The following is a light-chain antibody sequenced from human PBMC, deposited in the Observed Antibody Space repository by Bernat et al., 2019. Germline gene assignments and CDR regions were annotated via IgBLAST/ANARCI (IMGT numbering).Light chain of an antibody. CDR3: AAWDDSLSGRV. J-gene: IGLJ3*02. CDR2: SNN. Sequence: QSVLTQPPSASGTPGQRVTIPCSGSSSNIGSNYVYWYQQLPGTAPKLLIYSNNQRPSGVPARFSGSKSGTSASLAISGLRSEDEADYYCAAWDDSLSGRVFGGGTKLTVL. V-gene: IGLV1-47*02. CDR1: SSNIGSNY.